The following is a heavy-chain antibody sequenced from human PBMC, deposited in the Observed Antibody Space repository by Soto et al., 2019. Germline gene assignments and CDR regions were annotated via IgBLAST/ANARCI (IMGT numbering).Heavy chain of an antibody. CDR2: ITDSGDDT. CDR1: GFTFNNYA. Sequence: GGSLRLSCAASGFTFNNYAMGWVRQAPGKGLEWVSAITDSGDDTYYIDSVKGRFTISRDNSKSTLYLQMNSLRAEDTTIYYCAKLGSSSWSRHYYFDYWGQGTLVTVSS. V-gene: IGHV3-23*01. J-gene: IGHJ4*02. D-gene: IGHD2-2*01. CDR3: AKLGSSSWSRHYYFDY.